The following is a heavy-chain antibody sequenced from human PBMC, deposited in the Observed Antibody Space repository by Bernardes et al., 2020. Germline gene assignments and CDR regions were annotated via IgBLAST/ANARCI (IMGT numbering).Heavy chain of an antibody. CDR2: IYYSGST. D-gene: IGHD4-17*01. V-gene: IGHV4-59*01. CDR3: ARDEDYGDFSDAFDI. J-gene: IGHJ3*02. Sequence: SETLSLTCTVSGGSISSNYWSWTRQPPGKGLERIWYIYYSGSTNYNPSLKSRVTISVDTSKNQFSLKLSSVTAADTAVYYCARDEDYGDFSDAFDIWGQGTMVTVSS. CDR1: GGSISSNY.